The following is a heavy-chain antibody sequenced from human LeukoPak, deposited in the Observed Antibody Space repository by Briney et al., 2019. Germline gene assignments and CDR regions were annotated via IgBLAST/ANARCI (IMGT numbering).Heavy chain of an antibody. D-gene: IGHD3-3*01. V-gene: IGHV1-46*03. Sequence: ASVKVSCKASGYTFTSYYMHWVRQAPGQGLEWMGIINPSGGSTSYAQKFQGRVTMTRDTSTSTVYMELSSLRSEDTAVYYCARSRRITIFGVVRRPGNWFDPWGQGTLVTVSS. CDR3: ARSRRITIFGVVRRPGNWFDP. CDR2: INPSGGST. CDR1: GYTFTSYY. J-gene: IGHJ5*02.